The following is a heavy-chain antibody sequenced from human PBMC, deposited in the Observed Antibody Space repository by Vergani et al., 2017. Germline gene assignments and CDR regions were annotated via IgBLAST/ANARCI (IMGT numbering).Heavy chain of an antibody. J-gene: IGHJ6*03. CDR1: GGTFSSYT. D-gene: IGHD6-13*01. V-gene: IGHV1-69*08. CDR3: ARGTQQLVPGPGPYYYDYYMDV. CDR2: IIPIFGTA. Sequence: QVQLVQSGAEVKKPGSSVKVSCKASGGTFSSYTISWVRQAPGQGLEWMGRIIPIFGTANDAQKFQGRVTITADESTGTAYMELSSLRSEDTAVYYCARGTQQLVPGPGPYYYDYYMDVWGKGTTVTVSS.